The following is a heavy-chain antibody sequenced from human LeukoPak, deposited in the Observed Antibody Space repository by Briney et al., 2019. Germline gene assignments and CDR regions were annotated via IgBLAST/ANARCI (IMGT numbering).Heavy chain of an antibody. CDR3: AKPRRGGGGAGRTPFDY. D-gene: IGHD1-26*01. Sequence: GGSLRLSCVGSGFTFNTYGIHWVRQAPGKGLEWVAFIRYDGSNKHYADSVKGRFTISRDNSKNTLYLQMNSLRAEDTAVYHCAKPRRGGGGAGRTPFDYWGQGTLVTVSS. J-gene: IGHJ4*02. CDR2: IRYDGSNK. V-gene: IGHV3-30*02. CDR1: GFTFNTYG.